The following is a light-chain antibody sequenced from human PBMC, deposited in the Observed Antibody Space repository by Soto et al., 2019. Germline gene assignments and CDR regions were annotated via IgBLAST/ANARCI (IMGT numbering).Light chain of an antibody. V-gene: IGKV1-5*03. J-gene: IGKJ2*01. Sequence: DILMTQSPSTLSASVGDRVTITCRASQSISTWLAWYQQKPGKAPKLLIYKASSLESGVPSRFSGSESGTEFTLTISSLQPDDFATYYCQQYNSYPYTFGQGTKLEIK. CDR2: KAS. CDR1: QSISTW. CDR3: QQYNSYPYT.